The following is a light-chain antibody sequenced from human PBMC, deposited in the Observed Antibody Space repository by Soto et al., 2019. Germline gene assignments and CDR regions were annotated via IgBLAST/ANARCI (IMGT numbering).Light chain of an antibody. J-gene: IGLJ1*01. CDR1: SSDVGGYNY. CDR2: EVS. V-gene: IGLV2-8*01. Sequence: QSVLTQPPSASGSPGQSVTISCTGTSSDVGGYNYISWYQQHPGKAPKLMIYEVSKRPSGGPDRFSGSKSGNTASLTVSGLQAEDEADYFCSSYAGSSHYVFGTGTKVTVL. CDR3: SSYAGSSHYV.